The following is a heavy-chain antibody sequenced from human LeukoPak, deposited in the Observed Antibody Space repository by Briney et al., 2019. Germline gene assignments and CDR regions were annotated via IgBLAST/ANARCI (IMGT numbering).Heavy chain of an antibody. D-gene: IGHD3-10*01. Sequence: ASVKVSCKASGYAFISYGFSWVRQAPGQGLEWMGWISAYDGNTKSIDKLQGRVTLTTDTSTNTAYLELRGLRSDDTAIYYCTRDAYGSGKGYFDYWGQGTLVTVSS. V-gene: IGHV1-18*01. CDR1: GYAFISYG. CDR3: TRDAYGSGKGYFDY. CDR2: ISAYDGNT. J-gene: IGHJ4*02.